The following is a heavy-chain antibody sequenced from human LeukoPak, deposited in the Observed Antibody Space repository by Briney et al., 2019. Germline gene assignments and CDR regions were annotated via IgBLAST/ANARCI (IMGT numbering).Heavy chain of an antibody. Sequence: SETLSLTCAVYGGSFSGYHWTWIRQSPGKGLEWIGDINPSGSTYYNPSLKSRLTISVDTSKNQFSLKLRSVTAADTAVYYCARAGYCTSNSCYSPNFYYMDVWGKGTTVAVSS. J-gene: IGHJ6*03. D-gene: IGHD2-2*01. CDR3: ARAGYCTSNSCYSPNFYYMDV. CDR2: INPSGST. CDR1: GGSFSGYH. V-gene: IGHV4-34*01.